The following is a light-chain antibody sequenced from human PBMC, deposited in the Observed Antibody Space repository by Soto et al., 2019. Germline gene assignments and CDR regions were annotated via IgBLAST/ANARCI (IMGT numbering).Light chain of an antibody. V-gene: IGLV2-14*01. Sequence: QSALTQPASVSGSPGQSITISCTGTSSDVGGYNYVSWYQQHPGKAPKLVIYDVSNRPSGVSNRFSGSKSGNTASLTISGLQAEDDADYYCSSYTSSSTFPYVFGTVTKVTVL. CDR2: DVS. J-gene: IGLJ1*01. CDR3: SSYTSSSTFPYV. CDR1: SSDVGGYNY.